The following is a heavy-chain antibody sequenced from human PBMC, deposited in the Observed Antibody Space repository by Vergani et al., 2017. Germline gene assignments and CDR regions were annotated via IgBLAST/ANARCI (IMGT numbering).Heavy chain of an antibody. CDR1: GGTFSSYA. J-gene: IGHJ6*02. Sequence: QVQLVQSGAEVKKPGSSVKVSCKASGGTFSSYAISWVRQAPGQGLEWMGGIIPIFGTANYAQKFQGRVTITADESTSTAYMELSSLRSEDTAVYYCARGVYCSSXSCYGRDYYYGMDVWGQGTTVTVSS. CDR3: ARGVYCSSXSCYGRDYYYGMDV. D-gene: IGHD2-2*01. CDR2: IIPIFGTA. V-gene: IGHV1-69*12.